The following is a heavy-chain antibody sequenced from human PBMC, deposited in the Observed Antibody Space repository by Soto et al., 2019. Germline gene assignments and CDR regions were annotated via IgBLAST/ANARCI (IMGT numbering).Heavy chain of an antibody. J-gene: IGHJ4*02. CDR1: GFTVSSNY. CDR2: IYSGGST. V-gene: IGHV3-66*01. CDR3: ARAGEAYDFWSGYSPFDY. D-gene: IGHD3-3*01. Sequence: EVQLAESGGGLVQPGGSLRLSCAASGFTVSSNYMSWVRQAPGKGLERVSVIYSGGSTYYADSVKGRFTISRDNSKNTLYLQMNSLRAEDTAVYYCARAGEAYDFWSGYSPFDYWGQGTLVTVSS.